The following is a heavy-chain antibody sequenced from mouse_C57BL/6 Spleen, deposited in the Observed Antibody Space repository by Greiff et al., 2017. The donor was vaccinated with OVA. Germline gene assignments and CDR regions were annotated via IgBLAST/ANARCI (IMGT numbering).Heavy chain of an antibody. V-gene: IGHV1-64*01. Sequence: QVQLQQPGAELVKPGASVKLSCKASGYTFTSYWMHWVKQRPGQGLEWIGMIHPNSGITTYNEKFKSKATLTVDKSSSTAYMQLSSLTSEDSAVYYCAIRDYYDFDYWGQGTTLTVSS. D-gene: IGHD1-1*01. CDR2: IHPNSGIT. J-gene: IGHJ2*01. CDR3: AIRDYYDFDY. CDR1: GYTFTSYW.